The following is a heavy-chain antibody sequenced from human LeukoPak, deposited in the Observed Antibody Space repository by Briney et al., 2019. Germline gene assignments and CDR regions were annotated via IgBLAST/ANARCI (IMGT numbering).Heavy chain of an antibody. CDR1: GGSISSYY. Sequence: PSETLSLTCTVSGGSISSYYWSWIRQPPGKGLEWIGYIYYSGSTNYNPSLKSRVTISVGTSKNQFSLKLSSVTAADTAVYYCAREGATRFFDYWGQGTLVTVSS. CDR3: AREGATRFFDY. J-gene: IGHJ4*02. V-gene: IGHV4-59*01. CDR2: IYYSGST. D-gene: IGHD1-26*01.